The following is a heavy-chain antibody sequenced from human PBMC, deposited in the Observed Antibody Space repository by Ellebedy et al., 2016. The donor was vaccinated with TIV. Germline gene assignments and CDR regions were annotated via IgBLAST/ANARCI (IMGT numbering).Heavy chain of an antibody. Sequence: PGGSLRLSCAASGFIFSDFAMNWVRQAPGKGLEWVSTISGAGGTIYYADSVKGRFTVSRDNSKNILFLHMDSLRAEDTAVYFCSKRIQVGGFYYYGMDVWGQGTAVTVSS. J-gene: IGHJ6*02. CDR3: SKRIQVGGFYYYGMDV. D-gene: IGHD1-26*01. CDR2: ISGAGGTI. CDR1: GFIFSDFA. V-gene: IGHV3-23*01.